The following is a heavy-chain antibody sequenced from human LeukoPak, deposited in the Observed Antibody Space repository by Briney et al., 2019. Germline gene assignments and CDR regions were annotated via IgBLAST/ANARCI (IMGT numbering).Heavy chain of an antibody. J-gene: IGHJ2*01. D-gene: IGHD2-15*01. CDR2: IYYNGTT. V-gene: IGHV4-59*08. CDR1: GGSISSYY. Sequence: SETLSLTCTVSGGSISSYYWSWIRQPPGKGLEWIGYIYYNGTTNYNPSLKSRVTISVDTSKKQFSLKLSSVTAADTAVYYCARHGYCSGAICYSGWYFDLWGRGALVTVSS. CDR3: ARHGYCSGAICYSGWYFDL.